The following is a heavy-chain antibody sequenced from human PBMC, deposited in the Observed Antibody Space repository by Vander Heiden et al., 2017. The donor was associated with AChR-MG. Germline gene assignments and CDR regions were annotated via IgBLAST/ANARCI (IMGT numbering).Heavy chain of an antibody. V-gene: IGHV3-53*01. Sequence: EVQLVESGGGLIQPGGSRRLSCAASGFTINRNYMSWVRQAPGRGLEWVSLTWSSGDTFYADSVKGRFTIYRDNGKNTLYLQMNSLTAEDTAVYYCARDVTGMDVWGQGTTVIVSS. CDR2: TWSSGDT. D-gene: IGHD5-18*01. CDR3: ARDVTGMDV. CDR1: GFTINRNY. J-gene: IGHJ6*02.